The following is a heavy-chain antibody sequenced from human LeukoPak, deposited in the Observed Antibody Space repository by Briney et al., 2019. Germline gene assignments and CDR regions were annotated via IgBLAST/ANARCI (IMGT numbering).Heavy chain of an antibody. CDR1: GYTFTCYY. Sequence: ASVKVSCKASGYTFTCYYMHWVRQAPGQGLEWMGWINPNSGGTNYAQKFQGRVTMTRDTSISTAYMELSRLRSDDTAVYYCARDQGIAARYNAFDIWGQGTMVTVSS. D-gene: IGHD6-6*01. V-gene: IGHV1-2*02. CDR3: ARDQGIAARYNAFDI. J-gene: IGHJ3*02. CDR2: INPNSGGT.